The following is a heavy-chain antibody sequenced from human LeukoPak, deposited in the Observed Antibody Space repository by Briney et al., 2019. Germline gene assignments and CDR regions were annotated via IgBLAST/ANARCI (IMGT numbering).Heavy chain of an antibody. CDR1: GYSISSGYY. V-gene: IGHV4-38-2*02. J-gene: IGHJ4*01. Sequence: PSETLSLTCSVSGYSISSGYYWGWIRPPPGKGLEWIASIYLGGTTYYNPSLKSRITISVDTSKNQFSLRLSSVTAADTSVYFCARGDRLFDYWGQGTLVTVSS. CDR2: IYLGGTT. D-gene: IGHD2-21*02. CDR3: ARGDRLFDY.